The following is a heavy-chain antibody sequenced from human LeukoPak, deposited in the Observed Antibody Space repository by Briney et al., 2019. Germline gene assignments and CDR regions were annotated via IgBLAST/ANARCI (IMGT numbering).Heavy chain of an antibody. CDR3: AREGSMESGMDV. J-gene: IGHJ6*02. V-gene: IGHV4-30-2*01. Sequence: PSQTLSLTCAVSGGSISSGGYPWSWIRQPPGKGLEWIGYIYHSGSTYYNPSLKSRVTISVDRSKNQFSLKLSSVTAADTAVYYCAREGSMESGMDVWGQGTTVTVSS. CDR2: IYHSGST. CDR1: GGSISSGGYP. D-gene: IGHD3-10*01.